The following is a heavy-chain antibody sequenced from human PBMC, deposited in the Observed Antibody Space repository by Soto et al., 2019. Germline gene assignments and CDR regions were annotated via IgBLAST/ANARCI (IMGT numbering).Heavy chain of an antibody. J-gene: IGHJ6*02. D-gene: IGHD1-26*01. V-gene: IGHV4-39*01. CDR3: ASVGATYYYYGMDV. Sequence: SETLSLTCTVSGGSISSSSYYWGWIRQPPGKGLEWIGSIYYSGSTYYNPSLKSRVTISVDTSKNQFSLRMRSVTAADTAVYYCASVGATYYYYGMDVWGQGTTVTVSS. CDR1: GGSISSSSYY. CDR2: IYYSGST.